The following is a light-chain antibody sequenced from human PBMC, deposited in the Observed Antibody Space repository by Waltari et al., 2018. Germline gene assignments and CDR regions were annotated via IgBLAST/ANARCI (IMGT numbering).Light chain of an antibody. CDR3: QQCYSTPFT. CDR1: QSLSSGSDNRNY. CDR2: WAS. Sequence: DIVMTQSPGSLNVSLGERATIKCKSSQSLSSGSDNRNYLGWYQQRPGQPPNLLIYWASTRESGVPDRFSGSGSGTDFTLTISSLQAEDVAIYYCQQCYSTPFTFGPGTKVHFK. V-gene: IGKV4-1*01. J-gene: IGKJ3*01.